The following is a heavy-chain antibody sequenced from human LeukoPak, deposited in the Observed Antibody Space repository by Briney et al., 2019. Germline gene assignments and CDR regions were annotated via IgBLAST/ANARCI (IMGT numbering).Heavy chain of an antibody. CDR3: ARGLRFEGVSVPHQFDS. D-gene: IGHD3-16*02. Sequence: GGSLRLSCAASGFTFSDYAMHWVRQAPGKGLEYVSGFSSDGYSTYYADSVKGRFTISRDNSEDTLYLQMGSLRADDMAVYYCARGLRFEGVSVPHQFDSWGQGTLVTVSS. CDR1: GFTFSDYA. J-gene: IGHJ4*02. CDR2: FSSDGYST. V-gene: IGHV3-64*02.